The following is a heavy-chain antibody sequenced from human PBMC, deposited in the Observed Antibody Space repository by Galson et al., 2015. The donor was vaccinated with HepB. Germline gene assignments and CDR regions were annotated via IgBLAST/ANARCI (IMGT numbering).Heavy chain of an antibody. Sequence: SLRLSCAASGFTFSASAIHWVRQASGKGLEWVGRIRSKANTYETAYAASMKGRFTISRDDSESTAYLQMNSLKTEDTALYYCTTSSGYDSTYYYYLDVWGKGTTVTVSS. CDR2: IRSKANTYET. D-gene: IGHD5-12*01. CDR3: TTSSGYDSTYYYYLDV. CDR1: GFTFSASA. J-gene: IGHJ6*03. V-gene: IGHV3-73*01.